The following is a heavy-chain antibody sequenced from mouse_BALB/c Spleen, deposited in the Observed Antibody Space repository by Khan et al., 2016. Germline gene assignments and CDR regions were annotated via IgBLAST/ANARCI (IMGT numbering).Heavy chain of an antibody. V-gene: IGHV3-2*02. CDR3: ARLVIYEDYFDY. CDR2: ISYSGST. Sequence: EVKLLESGPGLVKPSQSLSLTCTVTGYSITSDYAWNWIRQFPGNKLEWMGYISYSGSTSYNPSLKSRISITRDTSKNQFFLQLNSVTTEDTATYYCARLVIYEDYFDYWGQGTTLTVSS. J-gene: IGHJ2*01. CDR1: GYSITSDYA. D-gene: IGHD2-3*01.